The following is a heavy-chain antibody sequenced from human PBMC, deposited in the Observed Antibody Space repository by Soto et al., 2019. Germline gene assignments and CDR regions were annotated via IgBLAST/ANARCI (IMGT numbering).Heavy chain of an antibody. CDR3: ARAPIAARPDIDY. D-gene: IGHD6-6*01. V-gene: IGHV1-3*01. CDR1: GYTFTSYA. Sequence: WASVKVSCKASGYTFTSYAMHWVRQAPGQRLEWMGWINAGNGNTKYSQKFQGRVTITRDTSASTAYMELSSLRSEDTAVYYCARAPIAARPDIDYWGQGTLVTVSS. J-gene: IGHJ4*02. CDR2: INAGNGNT.